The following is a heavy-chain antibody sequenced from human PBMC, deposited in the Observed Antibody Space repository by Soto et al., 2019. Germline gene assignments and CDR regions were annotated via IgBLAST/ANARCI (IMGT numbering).Heavy chain of an antibody. Sequence: SVKVSCKASGGTFSSYAISWVRQAPGQGLEWMGGIIPIFGTANYAQKFQGRVTITADESTSTAYMELSSLRSEDTAVYYCARVGLVGATTAYYGMDVWGQGTTVTVSS. CDR1: GGTFSSYA. V-gene: IGHV1-69*13. J-gene: IGHJ6*02. CDR2: IIPIFGTA. D-gene: IGHD1-26*01. CDR3: ARVGLVGATTAYYGMDV.